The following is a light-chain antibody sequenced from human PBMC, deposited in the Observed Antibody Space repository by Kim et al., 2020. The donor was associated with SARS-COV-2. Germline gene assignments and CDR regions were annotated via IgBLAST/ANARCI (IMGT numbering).Light chain of an antibody. J-gene: IGLJ2*01. Sequence: SSELTQDPAVSVALGQTVRITCQGDSLRSYYASWYQQKPGQAPVLVIYGKNNRPSGIPDRFSGSSSGNTASLTITGAQAEDVADYYSNSRDSSGNLVVFG. V-gene: IGLV3-19*01. CDR2: GKN. CDR1: SLRSYY. CDR3: NSRDSSGNLVV.